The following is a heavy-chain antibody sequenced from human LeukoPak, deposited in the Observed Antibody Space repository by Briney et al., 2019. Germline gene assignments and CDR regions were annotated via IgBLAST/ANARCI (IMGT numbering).Heavy chain of an antibody. CDR2: IYSGGST. CDR1: GFTVSSNY. J-gene: IGHJ5*02. V-gene: IGHV3-53*01. D-gene: IGHD3-10*01. Sequence: PGGSLRLSCAASGFTVSSNYMSWVRQAPGKGLEWVSVIYSGGSTYYADSVKGRFTISRDNSKNTLYLQMNSLRAEDTAVYYCARMPYYPNWFDPWGQGTLVTVSS. CDR3: ARMPYYPNWFDP.